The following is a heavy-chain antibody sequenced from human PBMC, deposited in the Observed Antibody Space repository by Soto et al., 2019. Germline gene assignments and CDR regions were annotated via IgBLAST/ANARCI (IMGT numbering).Heavy chain of an antibody. CDR1: GGSIGSGNYY. Sequence: QVQLQESGPGLVKPSQTLSLTCTVSGGSIGSGNYYWNWVRQVPGKALEWIGYIHSSGGSYYTPSLNSRVVISLDASNTRFSLHLSSLAAADTAVYYCARRGRGFDGYLDFWGQGTLVTVSS. CDR3: ARRGRGFDGYLDF. D-gene: IGHD3-22*01. CDR2: IHSSGGS. V-gene: IGHV4-31*03. J-gene: IGHJ4*02.